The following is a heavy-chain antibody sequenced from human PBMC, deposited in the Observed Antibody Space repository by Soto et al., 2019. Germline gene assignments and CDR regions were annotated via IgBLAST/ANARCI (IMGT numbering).Heavy chain of an antibody. CDR1: GGTYKNYA. V-gene: IGHV1-69*13. CDR3: ARSIGSSSFYFDF. D-gene: IGHD6-6*01. CDR2: LIPIFGTT. J-gene: IGHJ4*02. Sequence: ASVKVSCKDSGGTYKNYAMSWVRQAPGQTFEWMGGLIPIFGTTNYAQNFQGRVTITADESTSTAYMELTGLTYEDTAMYYCARSIGSSSFYFDFWGQGTLVTVSS.